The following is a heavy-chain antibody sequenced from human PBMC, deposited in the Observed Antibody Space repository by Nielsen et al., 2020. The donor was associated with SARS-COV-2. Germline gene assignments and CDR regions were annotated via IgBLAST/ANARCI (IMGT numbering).Heavy chain of an antibody. J-gene: IGHJ4*02. CDR2: INPNSGGT. D-gene: IGHD3-22*01. Sequence: ASVKVSCKASGYTFTGYYMHWVRQAPGQGLEWMGRINPNSGGTNYAQKFQGRVTMTRDTSIRTAYMELSSLRSEDTAVYYCARDRHYDSSGSTGDYWGQGTLVTVSS. CDR3: ARDRHYDSSGSTGDY. CDR1: GYTFTGYY. V-gene: IGHV1-2*06.